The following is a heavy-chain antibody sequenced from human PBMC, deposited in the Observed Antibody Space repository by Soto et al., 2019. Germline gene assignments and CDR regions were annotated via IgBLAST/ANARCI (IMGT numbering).Heavy chain of an antibody. CDR2: MNPNSGNT. J-gene: IGHJ5*02. CDR1: GYTFTSYD. Sequence: ASVKVSCKASGYTFTSYDINWVRQATGQGLEWMGWMNPNSGNTGYAQKFQGRVTMTRNTSISTAYMELSSLRSEDTAVYYCARARGRFPGLDPWGQGTLVTVSS. CDR3: ARARGRFPGLDP. V-gene: IGHV1-8*01. D-gene: IGHD3-10*01.